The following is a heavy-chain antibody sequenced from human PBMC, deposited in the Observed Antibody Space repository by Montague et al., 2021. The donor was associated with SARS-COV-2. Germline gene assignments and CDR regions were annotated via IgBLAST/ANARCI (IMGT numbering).Heavy chain of an antibody. Sequence: SETLSLTCTVSGGSITSGDYYWTWIRQPPGKGLEWVGYIYNTGRTXYNPSRKSRLTISMDTSKNQFSLKVDSVSAADTAVYYCATEVAANDVFDIWGQGTMVTVSS. D-gene: IGHD2-15*01. V-gene: IGHV4-61*08. CDR1: GGSITSGDYY. CDR2: IYNTGRT. CDR3: ATEVAANDVFDI. J-gene: IGHJ3*02.